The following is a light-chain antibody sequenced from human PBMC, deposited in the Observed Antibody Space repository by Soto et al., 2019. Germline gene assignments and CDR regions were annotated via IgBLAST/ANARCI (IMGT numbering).Light chain of an antibody. CDR2: DAS. CDR3: QQYNSYLYT. CDR1: QSISSW. V-gene: IGKV1-5*01. J-gene: IGKJ2*01. Sequence: DIQMTQSPSTLSESVGDRVTITCRASQSISSWLAWYQQKPGKAPKLLIYDASSLESGVPSRFSGSGSGTQFTLTISSLQPDEFATYYCQQYNSYLYTFGQGTKLEIK.